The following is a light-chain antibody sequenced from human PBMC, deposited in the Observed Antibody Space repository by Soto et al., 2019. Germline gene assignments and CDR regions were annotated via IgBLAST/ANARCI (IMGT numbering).Light chain of an antibody. V-gene: IGKV3-11*01. CDR1: QSVSSY. Sequence: EIVMTQSPATLSVSPGDRATLSCRASQSVSSYLAWYQQKPGQAPRLLIYDASNRATGIPARFSGSGSGTDFTLTISSLEPEDFAVYYCQQRSNWPSITFGQGTRLEI. J-gene: IGKJ5*01. CDR3: QQRSNWPSIT. CDR2: DAS.